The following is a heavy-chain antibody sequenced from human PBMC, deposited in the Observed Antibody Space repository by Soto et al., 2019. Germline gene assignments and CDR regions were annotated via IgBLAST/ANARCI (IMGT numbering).Heavy chain of an antibody. D-gene: IGHD2-15*01. CDR2: FSGSGGST. Sequence: VQLLESGGGLVQPGGSLRLSCATSGFTFGSYDMSWVRQAPGKGLEWVSTFSGSGGSTYYADSVKGRFTISRDNSKNTVYLQMNSLRAEDTAVYYCAKDRRGGYCSGGRCYSPDYWGQGTLVTVSS. CDR1: GFTFGSYD. V-gene: IGHV3-23*01. CDR3: AKDRRGGYCSGGRCYSPDY. J-gene: IGHJ4*02.